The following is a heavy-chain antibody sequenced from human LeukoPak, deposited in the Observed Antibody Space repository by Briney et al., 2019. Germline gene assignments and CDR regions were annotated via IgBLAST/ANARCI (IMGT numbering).Heavy chain of an antibody. J-gene: IGHJ3*02. CDR2: VNGYNGYT. Sequence: ASVKVSCKASGYTFTGYYMHWVRQAPGQGLEWMGWVNGYNGYTRYTEKFQGRVTMTTDTSTSTAYMELRTVRSDDTAVYHCARGRSSGFAYDAFDIWGQGTMVTVSS. V-gene: IGHV1-18*04. D-gene: IGHD3-22*01. CDR1: GYTFTGYY. CDR3: ARGRSSGFAYDAFDI.